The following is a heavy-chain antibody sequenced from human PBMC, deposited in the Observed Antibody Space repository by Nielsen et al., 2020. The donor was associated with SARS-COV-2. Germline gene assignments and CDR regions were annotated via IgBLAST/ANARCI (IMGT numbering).Heavy chain of an antibody. CDR2: ISAYNGNT. Sequence: ASVKVSCKASGYTFTSYGISWVRQAPGQGPEWMGWISAYNGNTNYAQKLQGRVTMTTDTSTSTAYMELRSLRSDDTAVYYCARVKWELLREGAFDYWGQGTLVTVSS. J-gene: IGHJ4*02. CDR3: ARVKWELLREGAFDY. D-gene: IGHD1-26*01. V-gene: IGHV1-18*01. CDR1: GYTFTSYG.